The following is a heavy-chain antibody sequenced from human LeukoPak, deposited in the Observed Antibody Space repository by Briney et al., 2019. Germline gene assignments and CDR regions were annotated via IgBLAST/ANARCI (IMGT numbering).Heavy chain of an antibody. CDR2: ISYDGSNK. Sequence: PGGSLRLSCAASGFTFSSYGMHWVRQAPGKGLEWVAVISYDGSNKYYADSVKGRFTISRDNSKNTLYLQMNSLRAEDTAVYYCAKAHRYCSSTSCYYPFDYWGQGTLVTASS. V-gene: IGHV3-30*18. D-gene: IGHD2-2*01. CDR3: AKAHRYCSSTSCYYPFDY. J-gene: IGHJ4*02. CDR1: GFTFSSYG.